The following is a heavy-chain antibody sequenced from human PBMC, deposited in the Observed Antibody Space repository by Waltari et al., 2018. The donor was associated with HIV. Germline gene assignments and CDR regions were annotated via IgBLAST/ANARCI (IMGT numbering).Heavy chain of an antibody. J-gene: IGHJ5*02. V-gene: IGHV3-23*01. CDR2: ISGSGAST. Sequence: EVQLLESGGGLVQPGGSLRLSCAASGFTFSSYAMSWVRQAPGKGLEWVSAISGSGASTYYADSVKGRFTISRDNSKNTLYLRMNSLRAEDTAVYHCAKGTNSQQYSSSSYLDWFDPWGHGTLVTVSS. D-gene: IGHD6-6*01. CDR3: AKGTNSQQYSSSSYLDWFDP. CDR1: GFTFSSYA.